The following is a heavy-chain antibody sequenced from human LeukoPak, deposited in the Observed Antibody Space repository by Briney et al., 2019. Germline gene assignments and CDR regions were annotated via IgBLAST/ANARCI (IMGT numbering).Heavy chain of an antibody. Sequence: PQTLSLTCTVSGGSISSGNYYWSWIRQHPGKGLEWIGYIFYSGSTYYNPSLKSRVVVSLDTSKNQFSLRLRSVTAADTAVYYCARASGPYSSSSYYFFDYWGQGTLVTVSS. V-gene: IGHV4-31*03. CDR3: ARASGPYSSSSYYFFDY. CDR1: GGSISSGNYY. D-gene: IGHD6-6*01. J-gene: IGHJ4*02. CDR2: IFYSGST.